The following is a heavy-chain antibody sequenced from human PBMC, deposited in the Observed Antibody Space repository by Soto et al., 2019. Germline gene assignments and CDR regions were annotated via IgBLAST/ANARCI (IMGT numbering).Heavy chain of an antibody. CDR3: ARTSIAARRYQGDV. CDR2: IIPIFGTA. D-gene: IGHD6-6*01. Sequence: SIRVPCTASGGTFSRYAIDWVRQALGQGLEWMVGIIPIFGTANYAQKFQGRITITADESTSTAYMELRSLRSEDTAVYYCARTSIAARRYQGDVWGQGTTVTVSS. CDR1: GGTFSRYA. V-gene: IGHV1-69*13. J-gene: IGHJ6*02.